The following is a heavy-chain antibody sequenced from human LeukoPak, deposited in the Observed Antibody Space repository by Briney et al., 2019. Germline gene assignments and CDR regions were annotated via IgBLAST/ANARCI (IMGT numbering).Heavy chain of an antibody. Sequence: PGGSLRLSCAASGFTFSNYGMHWVRQAPGKGLEWVALISFDGSQKYYADSVKGRFTISRDNAKNSLYLQMNSLRAEDTALYYCAKDIVGGGIAVAGTVFDYWGQGTLVTVSS. CDR3: AKDIVGGGIAVAGTVFDY. D-gene: IGHD6-19*01. V-gene: IGHV3-30*02. J-gene: IGHJ4*02. CDR2: ISFDGSQK. CDR1: GFTFSNYG.